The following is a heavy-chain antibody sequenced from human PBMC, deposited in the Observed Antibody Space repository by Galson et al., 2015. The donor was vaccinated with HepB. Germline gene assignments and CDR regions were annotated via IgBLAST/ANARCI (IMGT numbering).Heavy chain of an antibody. D-gene: IGHD3-22*01. CDR3: ARLPYYDDEIWDGFDI. Sequence: QSGAEVKKPGESLKISCKGSGYSFTTNWIGWVRQVPGKGLEWMGIIYPGDSDTRYSPSFEGQVTISADKSISTAYLQWSSLKASDSAMYYCARLPYYDDEIWDGFDIWGQGTMVTVSS. J-gene: IGHJ3*02. V-gene: IGHV5-51*01. CDR2: IYPGDSDT. CDR1: GYSFTTNW.